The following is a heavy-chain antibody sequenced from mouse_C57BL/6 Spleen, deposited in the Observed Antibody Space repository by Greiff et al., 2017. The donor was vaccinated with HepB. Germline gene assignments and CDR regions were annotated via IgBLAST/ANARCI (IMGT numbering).Heavy chain of an antibody. Sequence: QVQLKESGPELVKPGASVKISCKASGYAFSSSWMNWVKQRPGKGLEWIGRIYPGDGDTNYNGKFKGKATLTADKSSSTAYMQLSSLTSEDSAVYFCARWTGDYWGQGTTLTVSS. CDR2: IYPGDGDT. D-gene: IGHD4-1*01. J-gene: IGHJ2*01. V-gene: IGHV1-82*01. CDR3: ARWTGDY. CDR1: GYAFSSSW.